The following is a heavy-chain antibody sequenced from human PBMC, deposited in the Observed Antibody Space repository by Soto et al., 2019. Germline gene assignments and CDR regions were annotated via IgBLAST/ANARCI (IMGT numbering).Heavy chain of an antibody. V-gene: IGHV3-23*01. CDR1: GFTFSSYA. J-gene: IGHJ6*03. D-gene: IGHD6-13*01. Sequence: GGSLRLSCAPSGFTFSSYAMSWVRQAPGKGLEWVSAISGSGGSTYYADSVKGRFTISRDNSKNTLYLQMNSLRAEDTAVYYCLLSAQIAARGYYYMDVWGKGTTVTVSS. CDR3: LLSAQIAARGYYYMDV. CDR2: ISGSGGST.